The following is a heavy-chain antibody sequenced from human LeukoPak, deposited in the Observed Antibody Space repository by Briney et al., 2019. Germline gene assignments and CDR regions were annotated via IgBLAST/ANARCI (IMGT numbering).Heavy chain of an antibody. CDR3: ARGGVVTTTPRFDP. J-gene: IGHJ5*02. CDR2: IYHTGGT. CDR1: HGSLRSGGYY. D-gene: IGHD1-1*01. V-gene: IGHV4-31*03. Sequence: PSETLSLTCTVSHGSLRSGGYYWSWLRQHPEKGLEWIGHIYHTGGTHYNASLKSRLTMSVDTSRNQFSLRLDSVTVADTAVYYCARGGVVTTTPRFDPWGQGTLVIVSS.